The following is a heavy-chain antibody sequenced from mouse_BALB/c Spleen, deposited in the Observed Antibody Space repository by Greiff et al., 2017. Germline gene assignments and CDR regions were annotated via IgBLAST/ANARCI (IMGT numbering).Heavy chain of an antibody. Sequence: EVKLLESGAELVKPGASVKLSCTASGFNIKDSYMHWVKQRPEQGLEWIGRIDPSNGNTKYDPKFQGKATITADTSSNTAYLQLSSLTSEDTAVYYGAAKQHCDYWGQGTTLTVSA. J-gene: IGHJ2*01. CDR3: AAKQHCDY. CDR2: IDPSNGNT. D-gene: IGHD6-1*01. V-gene: IGHV14-3*02. CDR1: GFNIKDSY.